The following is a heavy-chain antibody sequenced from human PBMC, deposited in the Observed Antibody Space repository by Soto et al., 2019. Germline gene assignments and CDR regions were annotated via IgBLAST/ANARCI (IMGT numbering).Heavy chain of an antibody. CDR1: GGTFSSYA. J-gene: IGHJ6*01. D-gene: IGHD1-7*01. CDR3: ASVPLYNWNYEFYYYGMDV. V-gene: IGHV1-69*13. CDR2: IIPIFGTA. Sequence: SVKVSCKASGGTFSSYAISWVRQAPGQRLEWMGGIIPIFGTANYVQKFQGRVTITADESTSTAYMELSSLRSEDTAAYYFASVPLYNWNYEFYYYGMDVWGKGSTVTVSS.